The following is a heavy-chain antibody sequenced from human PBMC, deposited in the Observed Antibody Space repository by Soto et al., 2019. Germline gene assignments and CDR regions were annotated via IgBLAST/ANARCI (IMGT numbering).Heavy chain of an antibody. CDR3: ARAVLMVYAALDY. CDR2: INSDRSST. D-gene: IGHD2-8*01. J-gene: IGHJ4*02. CDR1: GFTFSSCW. V-gene: IGHV3-74*01. Sequence: GGSLRLSCAASGFTFSSCWMHWVRQAPGKGLVWVSRINSDRSSTSYADSVKGRFTISRDNAKNTLYLQMNSLRAEDTAVYYCARAVLMVYAALDYWGQGTLVTVSS.